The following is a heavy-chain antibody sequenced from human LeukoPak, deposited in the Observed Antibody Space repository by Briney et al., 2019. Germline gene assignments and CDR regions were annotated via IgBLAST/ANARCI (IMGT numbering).Heavy chain of an antibody. Sequence: GGSLRLSCAASGFAFSDYYMSWIRQAPGKGLEWVSYISSSGSTIYYADSVKGRFTISRDNAKNSLYLQMNSLRAEDTAVYYCARPAGVWGSYRYYFDYWGQGTLVTVSS. J-gene: IGHJ4*02. CDR2: ISSSGSTI. CDR3: ARPAGVWGSYRYYFDY. V-gene: IGHV3-11*04. D-gene: IGHD3-16*02. CDR1: GFAFSDYY.